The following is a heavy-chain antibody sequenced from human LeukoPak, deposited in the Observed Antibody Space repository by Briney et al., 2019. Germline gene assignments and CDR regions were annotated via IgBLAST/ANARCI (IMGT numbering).Heavy chain of an antibody. Sequence: SETLSLTCAVYGGSFSGYYWSWIRQPPGKGLEWIGEINHSGSTNYNPSLKSRVTISVDTSKNQFSLKLSSVTAADTAVYYCARGRPPHYYDSSGYVDYWGQGTQVTVSS. D-gene: IGHD3-22*01. CDR1: GGSFSGYY. V-gene: IGHV4-34*01. J-gene: IGHJ4*02. CDR3: ARGRPPHYYDSSGYVDY. CDR2: INHSGST.